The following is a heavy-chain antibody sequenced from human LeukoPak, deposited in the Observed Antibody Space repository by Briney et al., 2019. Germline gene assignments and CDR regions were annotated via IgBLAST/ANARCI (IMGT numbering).Heavy chain of an antibody. CDR2: INPTDGST. V-gene: IGHV1-46*01. D-gene: IGHD6-19*01. CDR3: ARARSSGWYDPDY. J-gene: IGHJ4*02. Sequence: ASVKVSCKASGYTFTSYYMHWVRQAPGQGLEWMGVINPTDGSTSYAQKFQGRVTLTRDTSTSTVYMELSSLRSEDTAVYYCARARSSGWYDPDYWGQETLVTVSS. CDR1: GYTFTSYY.